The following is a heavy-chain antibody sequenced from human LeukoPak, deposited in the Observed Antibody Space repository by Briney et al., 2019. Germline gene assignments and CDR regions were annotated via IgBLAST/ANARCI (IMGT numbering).Heavy chain of an antibody. CDR2: IKPSGGST. D-gene: IGHD3-22*01. J-gene: IGHJ3*02. Sequence: ASVKVSCRASGYTFTSYYMHWVRQAPGQGLEWMGIIKPSGGSTSYAQKFKGRVTMTRGASTSTVYMELSSLRSEDTAVYYCARGPYLSYYYDSSGSPGAFDIWGQGTMVTVSS. CDR3: ARGPYLSYYYDSSGSPGAFDI. CDR1: GYTFTSYY. V-gene: IGHV1-46*03.